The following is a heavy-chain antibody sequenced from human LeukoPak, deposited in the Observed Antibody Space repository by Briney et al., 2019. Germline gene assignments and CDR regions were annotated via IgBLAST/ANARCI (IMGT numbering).Heavy chain of an antibody. D-gene: IGHD6-13*01. J-gene: IGHJ4*02. CDR3: AKDRYSSSWPKNPFDS. Sequence: GGSLRLSCAASGFTFSSYAMSWVRQAPGKGLEWVSGISGSGGRTYYADSVKGRFTISRDNSKNTLYLQMNSLRVEDTAVYYCAKDRYSSSWPKNPFDSWGQGTPVTVSS. CDR1: GFTFSSYA. CDR2: ISGSGGRT. V-gene: IGHV3-23*01.